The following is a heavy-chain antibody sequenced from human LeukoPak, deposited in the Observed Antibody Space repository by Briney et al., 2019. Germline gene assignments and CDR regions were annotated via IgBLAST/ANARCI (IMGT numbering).Heavy chain of an antibody. CDR3: ARVPRNSNRLAYCGGYCYRDY. CDR2: INHSGST. CDR1: GGSFSGYY. Sequence: SETLSLTCAVYGGSFSGYYWSWIRQPPGKRLEWIGEINHSGSTNYNPSLKSRVTISVDTSKNQFSLKLSSVTAADTAVYYCARVPRNSNRLAYCGGYCYRDYWGQGTLVTVSS. V-gene: IGHV4-34*01. J-gene: IGHJ4*02. D-gene: IGHD2-21*02.